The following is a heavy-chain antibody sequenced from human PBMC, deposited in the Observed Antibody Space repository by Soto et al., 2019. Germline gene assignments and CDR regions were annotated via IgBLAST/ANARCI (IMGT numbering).Heavy chain of an antibody. V-gene: IGHV3-30-3*01. Sequence: QVQLVESGGGVVQPGRSLRLSCAASGFTFSSYAMHWVRQAPGKGLEWVAVISYDGSNKYYADSVKGRFTISRDNSKNTLYLQMNSLRAEDTAVYYCARKNGSSYSESLFDYWGQGTLVTVSS. CDR3: ARKNGSSYSESLFDY. J-gene: IGHJ4*02. CDR2: ISYDGSNK. D-gene: IGHD6-6*01. CDR1: GFTFSSYA.